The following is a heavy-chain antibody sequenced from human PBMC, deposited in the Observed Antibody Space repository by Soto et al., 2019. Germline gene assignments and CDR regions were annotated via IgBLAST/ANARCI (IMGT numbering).Heavy chain of an antibody. Sequence: QVQLVQSGAEVKKPGASVKVSCKASGYTFTSYAMHWVRQAPGQRLEWMGWTNPGNGNTKYSQNFQGRVTITRDTSASTAYMELSSLRSEDTAVYYCARGSSSVTTFYFDLWGRGTLVTVSS. CDR3: ARGSSSVTTFYFDL. D-gene: IGHD4-17*01. CDR1: GYTFTSYA. V-gene: IGHV1-3*01. CDR2: TNPGNGNT. J-gene: IGHJ2*01.